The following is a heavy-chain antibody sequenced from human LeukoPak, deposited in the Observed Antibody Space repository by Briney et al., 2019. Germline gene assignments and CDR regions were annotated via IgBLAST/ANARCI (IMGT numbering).Heavy chain of an antibody. Sequence: SETLSLTCAVSGGSISSGGYSWSWIRQPAGKGLEWIGRIYTSGSTNYNPSLKSRVTISVDTSKNQFSLKLSSVTAADTAVYYCARVPVYNYGYYYYYYYMDVWGKGSTVTVSS. J-gene: IGHJ6*03. V-gene: IGHV4-61*02. CDR1: GGSISSGGYS. CDR2: IYTSGST. CDR3: ARVPVYNYGYYYYYYYMDV. D-gene: IGHD5-18*01.